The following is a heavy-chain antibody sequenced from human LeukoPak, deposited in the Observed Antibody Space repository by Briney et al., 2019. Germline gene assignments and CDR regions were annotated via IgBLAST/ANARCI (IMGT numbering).Heavy chain of an antibody. CDR1: GGSISSYY. CDR2: IYYSGST. CDR3: ARSTDDAFDI. V-gene: IGHV4-59*01. Sequence: SETLSLTCTVSGGSISSYYWSWIRQPPGKGLEWIGYIYYSGSTNYNPSLKSRVTISVDTSKNQFSLKLSSVTAADTAVYYCARSTDDAFDIWGQGTMVTVSS. J-gene: IGHJ3*02.